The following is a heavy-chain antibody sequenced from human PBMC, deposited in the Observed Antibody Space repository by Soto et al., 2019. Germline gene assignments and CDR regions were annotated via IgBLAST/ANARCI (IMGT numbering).Heavy chain of an antibody. CDR3: ARVERTLSTPFAYGMDV. J-gene: IGHJ6*02. CDR2: IYHTGNT. V-gene: IGHV4-30-2*01. D-gene: IGHD2-2*01. Sequence: QLQLQESGSGLAKPSQTLSLTCTVSGGSINSGGYSWIWIRQPPGKGLEWIGYIYHTGNTFYNPSLQSRVTISVDQSKNQFSLSLGSVTAADTAMYYCARVERTLSTPFAYGMDVWGQGTTVTVSS. CDR1: GGSINSGGYS.